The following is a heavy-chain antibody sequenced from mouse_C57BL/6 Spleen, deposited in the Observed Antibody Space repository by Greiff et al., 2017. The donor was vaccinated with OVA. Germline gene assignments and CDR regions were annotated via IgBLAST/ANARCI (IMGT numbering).Heavy chain of an antibody. CDR2: IYPGDGDT. J-gene: IGHJ2*01. Sequence: VQLQESGPELVKPGASVKISCKASGYAFSSSWMNWVKQRPGKGLEWIGRIYPGDGDTNYNGKFKGKATLTADKSSSTAYMQLSSLTSEDSAVYFCARYFDYWGQGTTLTVSS. V-gene: IGHV1-82*01. CDR1: GYAFSSSW. CDR3: ARYFDY.